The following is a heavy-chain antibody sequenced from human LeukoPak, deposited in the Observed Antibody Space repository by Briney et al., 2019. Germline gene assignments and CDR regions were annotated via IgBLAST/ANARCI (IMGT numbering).Heavy chain of an antibody. CDR1: GFTFTTYW. Sequence: PGGSLRLSCAASGFTFTTYWMAWVRQAPEKGLEWVANINGDGSRKNYLDSVKGRFTISRDNSKNSVYLQMNSLRAEDTAVYYCARDPPHRFTMIEKDSWGQGTLVTVSS. D-gene: IGHD3-22*01. V-gene: IGHV3-7*01. J-gene: IGHJ4*02. CDR3: ARDPPHRFTMIEKDS. CDR2: INGDGSRK.